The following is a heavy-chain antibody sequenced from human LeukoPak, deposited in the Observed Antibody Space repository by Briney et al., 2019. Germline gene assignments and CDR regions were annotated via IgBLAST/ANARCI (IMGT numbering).Heavy chain of an antibody. J-gene: IGHJ4*02. D-gene: IGHD3-10*01. V-gene: IGHV3-23*01. CDR1: GFTFSSYA. Sequence: GGSLRLSCAASGFTFSSYAMSWVRQAPGKGLEWVSGISDSGGSTYYADSVKGRFTISRDNSKNTLYLQMNSLRAEDTAVYYCAKVFTMVRGAALFDYWGQGTLVTVSS. CDR2: ISDSGGST. CDR3: AKVFTMVRGAALFDY.